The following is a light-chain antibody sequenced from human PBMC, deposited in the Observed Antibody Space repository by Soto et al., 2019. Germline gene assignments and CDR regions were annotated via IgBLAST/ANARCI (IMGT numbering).Light chain of an antibody. J-gene: IGLJ2*01. CDR2: AND. V-gene: IGLV1-40*01. Sequence: QSVLTQPPSVSGAPGQRVIISCTGSSSNIGAGYAVHWYQQVPETAPKLLIYANDNRPSGVPDRFSGSKSGTSASLAITGLQAEDEADYYCQSFDSSLSIVVFGGGTKLTVL. CDR1: SSNIGAGYA. CDR3: QSFDSSLSIVV.